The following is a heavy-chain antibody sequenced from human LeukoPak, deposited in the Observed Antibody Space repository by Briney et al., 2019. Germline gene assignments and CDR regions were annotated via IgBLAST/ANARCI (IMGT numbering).Heavy chain of an antibody. CDR3: ARASPDYDSSGYYSGVGIAPFDI. CDR2: MNPNSGNT. CDR1: GYTFTSYD. J-gene: IGHJ3*02. D-gene: IGHD3-22*01. Sequence: ASVKVSCKASGYTFTSYDINWVRQATGQGLEWMGWMNPNSGNTGYAQKFQGRVTMTTDTSTSTAYMELRSLRSDDTAVYYCARASPDYDSSGYYSGVGIAPFDIWGQGTMVTVSS. V-gene: IGHV1-8*02.